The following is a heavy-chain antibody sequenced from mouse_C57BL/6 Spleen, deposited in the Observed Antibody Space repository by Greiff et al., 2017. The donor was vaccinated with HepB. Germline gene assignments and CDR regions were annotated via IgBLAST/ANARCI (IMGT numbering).Heavy chain of an antibody. CDR3: ARRSDGGYYGYFDV. V-gene: IGHV5-2*01. CDR2: INSDGGST. D-gene: IGHD1-1*02. J-gene: IGHJ1*03. Sequence: EVKLVESGGGLVQPGESLKLSCESNEYEFPSHDMSWVRKTPEKRLELVAAINSDGGSTYYPDTMERRFIISRDNTRKTQYLQMSSLRSEDTALYDCARRSDGGYYGYFDVWGTGTTVTVSS. CDR1: EYEFPSHD.